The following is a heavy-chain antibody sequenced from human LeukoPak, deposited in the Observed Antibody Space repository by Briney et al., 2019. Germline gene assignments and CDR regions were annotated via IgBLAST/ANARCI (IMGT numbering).Heavy chain of an antibody. D-gene: IGHD3-10*01. CDR3: AREVRRWRTPYFDY. CDR1: GYTFTSYG. CDR2: ISAYNGNT. V-gene: IGHV1-18*01. Sequence: EASVKVSCKASGYTFTSYGISWVRQAPGQGLEWMGWISAYNGNTNYAQKLQGRVTMTTDTSTSTAYMELRSLRSDDTAVYYYAREVRRWRTPYFDYWGQGTLVTVSS. J-gene: IGHJ4*02.